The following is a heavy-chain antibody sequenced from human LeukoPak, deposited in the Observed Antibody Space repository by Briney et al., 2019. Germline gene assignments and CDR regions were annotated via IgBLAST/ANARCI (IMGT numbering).Heavy chain of an antibody. CDR2: INHSGST. D-gene: IGHD3-22*01. V-gene: IGHV4-34*01. CDR3: ATLGEYYDSSGYYYN. CDR1: GGSFSGYY. J-gene: IGHJ4*02. Sequence: SETLSLTCAVYGGSFSGYYWSWIRLPPGKGLEWIGEINHSGSTYYNPSLKSRVTISVDSSKNQFSLKLTSVTAADTAVYYCATLGEYYDSSGYYYNWGQGTLVTVSS.